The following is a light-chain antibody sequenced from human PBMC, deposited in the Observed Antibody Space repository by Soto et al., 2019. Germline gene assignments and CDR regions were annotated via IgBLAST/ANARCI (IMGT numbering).Light chain of an antibody. Sequence: QSALTQQPSVSGAPGQRVTISCSGSSSNIGGNAVNWYQQLPGSAPKVVIFRNDQRPAGVPARFSGAKSGTSASLAISGLQSDDESHFYCEAWDDNLDGRVFGGGTKVTVL. J-gene: IGLJ3*02. CDR1: SSNIGGNA. V-gene: IGLV1-44*01. CDR2: RND. CDR3: EAWDDNLDGRV.